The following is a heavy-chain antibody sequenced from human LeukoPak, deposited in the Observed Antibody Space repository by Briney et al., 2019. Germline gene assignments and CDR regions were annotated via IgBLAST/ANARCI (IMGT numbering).Heavy chain of an antibody. CDR3: ARGYGDYELDD. J-gene: IGHJ4*02. Sequence: PSETLSLTCAVYGGSFSGYYWSWIRQPPGKGLEWIGEINHSGSTNYNPSLKSRVTISVDTSKNQFSLKLSSVTAADTAVYYCARGYGDYELDDWGQGTLVTVSS. V-gene: IGHV4-34*01. CDR1: GGSFSGYY. D-gene: IGHD4-17*01. CDR2: INHSGST.